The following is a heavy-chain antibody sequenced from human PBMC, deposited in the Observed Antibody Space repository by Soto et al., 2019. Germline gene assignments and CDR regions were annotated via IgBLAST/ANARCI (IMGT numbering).Heavy chain of an antibody. Sequence: GGSLRLFCAASGFTFSSYAMHWVRQAPGKGLEWVAVISYDGSNKYYADSAKGRFTISRDNSKNTLYLQMNSLRAEDTAVYYCARDRSQSHDILTGPFYWGQGTLVTVSS. CDR1: GFTFSSYA. J-gene: IGHJ4*02. CDR2: ISYDGSNK. D-gene: IGHD3-9*01. V-gene: IGHV3-30-3*01. CDR3: ARDRSQSHDILTGPFY.